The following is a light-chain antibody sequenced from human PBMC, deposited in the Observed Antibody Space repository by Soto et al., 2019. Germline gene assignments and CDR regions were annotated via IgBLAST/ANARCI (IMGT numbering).Light chain of an antibody. CDR3: QQYFSYPLT. CDR1: ESLGTW. J-gene: IGKJ4*01. V-gene: IGKV1-5*01. CDR2: DVS. Sequence: DIQMTQSPSTLSAYVGDRVIITCRASESLGTWLAWYQQKPGTAPILLIYDVSRLESGVPSRFSGRGSGTEFTLTISSLQPDDFATYYCQQYFSYPLTFGGGTKLEIK.